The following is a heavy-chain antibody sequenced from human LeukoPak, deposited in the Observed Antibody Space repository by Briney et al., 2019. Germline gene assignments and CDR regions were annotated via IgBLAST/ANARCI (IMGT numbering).Heavy chain of an antibody. CDR2: IRSDGSNK. CDR1: GFTFSNYG. D-gene: IGHD6-19*01. CDR3: ANLITVAAPADY. Sequence: PGGSLRLSCAASGFTFSNYGMHWVRQAPGTGLEWVTFIRSDGSNKYYAGSVKGRFTISRDNSKNMLYLQMSSLRPEDTAVYYCANLITVAAPADYWGQGTLVSVSS. J-gene: IGHJ4*02. V-gene: IGHV3-30*02.